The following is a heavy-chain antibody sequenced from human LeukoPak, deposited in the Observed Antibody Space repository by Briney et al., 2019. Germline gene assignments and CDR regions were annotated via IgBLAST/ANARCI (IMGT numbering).Heavy chain of an antibody. CDR1: GFNVSLSY. D-gene: IGHD1-26*01. J-gene: IGHJ4*02. V-gene: IGHV3-53*01. CDR3: ARARSGSRDS. CDR2: VFGGGSK. Sequence: GGSLRLSCAASGFNVSLSYMTWVRQAPGKGLEWLSVVFGGGSKYCADSVKDRFTISRDNVRNTVDLQMKSLRVEDTAVYYCARARSGSRDSWGQGTLVVVSS.